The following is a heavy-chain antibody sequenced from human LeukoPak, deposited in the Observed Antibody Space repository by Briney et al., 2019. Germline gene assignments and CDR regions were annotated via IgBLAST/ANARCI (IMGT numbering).Heavy chain of an antibody. CDR2: ITYGRSA. D-gene: IGHD2-21*01. J-gene: IGHJ4*02. V-gene: IGHV4-34*01. CDR3: AAYGGDWNFDS. Sequence: SETLSLTCAVYGSLDIYYFMFVRQPPGKGLQWLGEITYGRSADYNPSLKSRLTISIDVPQRQISLQLRSVTAADTAVYYCAAYGGDWNFDSWGQGTLVTVSS. CDR1: GSLDIYY.